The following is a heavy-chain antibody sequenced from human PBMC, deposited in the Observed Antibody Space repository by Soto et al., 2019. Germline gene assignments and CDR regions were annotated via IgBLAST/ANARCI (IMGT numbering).Heavy chain of an antibody. CDR2: IYYRGTT. D-gene: IGHD3-16*01. CDR3: ARHDQIAKFESGLDV. J-gene: IGHJ6*02. V-gene: IGHV4-59*08. Sequence: QVQLQESGPGLVKPSETLSLTCTVSGGSISGYYYSWIRQPPGKGLEYIGYIYYRGTTNYNPSLKSRVTISVDTSKNQLSLHLSSVTVADTAIYFCARHDQIAKFESGLDVWGQGTTVTVS. CDR1: GGSISGYY.